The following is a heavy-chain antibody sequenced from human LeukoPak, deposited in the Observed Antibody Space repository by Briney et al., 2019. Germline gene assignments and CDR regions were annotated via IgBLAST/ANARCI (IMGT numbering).Heavy chain of an antibody. CDR3: ARSRGPDGSYFTNTTFDY. Sequence: PSQTLSLTCIVSGGSIRSGAYYWSWIRQPPGKGLEWIGEINHSGSTNYNPSLKSRVTISVDTSKNQFSLKLSSVTAADTAVYYCARSRGPDGSYFTNTTFDYWGQGTLVTVSS. V-gene: IGHV4-30-2*01. J-gene: IGHJ4*02. CDR2: INHSGST. CDR1: GGSIRSGAYY. D-gene: IGHD1-26*01.